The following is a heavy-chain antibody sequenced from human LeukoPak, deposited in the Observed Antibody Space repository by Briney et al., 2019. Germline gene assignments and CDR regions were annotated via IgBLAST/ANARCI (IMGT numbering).Heavy chain of an antibody. Sequence: ASVKVSCKASGYTFTSYGISWVRQAPGQGLEWMGWISAYNGNTNYAQKLQGRVTMTTDTSTSTAYMELRSLRSDDTAVYYCARKDGGGSPHNYYYYYGMDVWGQGTTVTVSS. J-gene: IGHJ6*02. CDR1: GYTFTSYG. CDR2: ISAYNGNT. CDR3: ARKDGGGSPHNYYYYYGMDV. V-gene: IGHV1-18*01. D-gene: IGHD1-26*01.